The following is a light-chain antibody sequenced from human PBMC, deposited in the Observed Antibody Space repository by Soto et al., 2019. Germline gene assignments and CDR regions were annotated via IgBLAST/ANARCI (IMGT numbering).Light chain of an antibody. Sequence: DILMTQSPATLSASVGDRVTITCRASQNVNTWVAWYQQKPGKAPKLLIYDASNLETGVPSRFSGSGSGTDFTFTISGLQPVEIATYYCRRYCHPITFGQGTRLEIK. CDR1: QNVNTW. V-gene: IGKV1-5*01. J-gene: IGKJ5*01. CDR3: RRYCHPIT. CDR2: DAS.